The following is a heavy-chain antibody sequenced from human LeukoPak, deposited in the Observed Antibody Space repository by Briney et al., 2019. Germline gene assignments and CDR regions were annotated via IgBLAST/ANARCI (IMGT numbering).Heavy chain of an antibody. J-gene: IGHJ4*02. CDR1: GFTVSSDY. Sequence: PGGSLRLSCTASGFTVSSDYMSWVRQAPGKGLEWVSVVYSGGNTYYADSVKGRFTISRDNSKNTLYLQMNSLRAEDTAVYYCAREPPGGGFDYWGQGTLVTVSS. CDR2: VYSGGNT. V-gene: IGHV3-66*01. D-gene: IGHD3-16*01. CDR3: AREPPGGGFDY.